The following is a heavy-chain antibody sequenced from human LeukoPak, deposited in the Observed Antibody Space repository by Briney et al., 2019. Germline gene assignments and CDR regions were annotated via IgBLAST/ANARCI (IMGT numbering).Heavy chain of an antibody. CDR2: IYYSGST. CDR3: ARQAYCGGGSCWGFDY. Sequence: SETLSLTCTVPGGSLSRYRRWIRQPPGKGLAWIGYIYYSGSTNYNPSLKTRVTISVDTSKNQFYLRLSSVTAADTAVYYCARQAYCGGGSCWGFDYWGQGTLVTVSS. D-gene: IGHD2-15*01. J-gene: IGHJ4*02. CDR1: GGSLSRYR. V-gene: IGHV4-59*08.